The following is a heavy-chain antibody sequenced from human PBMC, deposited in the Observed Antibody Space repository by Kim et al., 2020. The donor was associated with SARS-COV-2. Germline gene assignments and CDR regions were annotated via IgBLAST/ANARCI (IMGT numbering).Heavy chain of an antibody. CDR3: VKRRPDGFDP. CDR2: ISNTGSSR. Sequence: GGSLRLSCSASGFTFSGYGLHWVRQAPGKGLEYVSGISNTGSSRYYADSVKGRFTISRDNSKNTLYLQMSSLRAEDSAVYYCVKRRPDGFDPWGQGTLVTVSS. CDR1: GFTFSGYG. V-gene: IGHV3-64D*06. J-gene: IGHJ5*02.